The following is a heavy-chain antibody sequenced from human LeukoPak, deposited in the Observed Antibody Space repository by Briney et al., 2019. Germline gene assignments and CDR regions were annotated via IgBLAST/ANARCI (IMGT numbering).Heavy chain of an antibody. V-gene: IGHV4-34*01. D-gene: IGHD4-11*01. CDR1: GGSFSGYY. CDR3: ARVGTTVTHTPGYFDY. J-gene: IGHJ4*02. CDR2: INHSGST. Sequence: PSETLSLTCAVYGGSFSGYYWSWIRQPPGKGLEWIGEINHSGSTNYNPSLKSRVTISVDTSKNQFSLKLSSVTAADTAVYYCARVGTTVTHTPGYFDYWGQGTLVTVSS.